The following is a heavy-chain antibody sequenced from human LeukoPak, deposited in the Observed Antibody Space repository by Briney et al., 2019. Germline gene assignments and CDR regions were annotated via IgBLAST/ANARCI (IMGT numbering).Heavy chain of an antibody. CDR3: ATSRLRWNFPWVRRRNWFDP. D-gene: IGHD4-23*01. CDR2: FDPEDGET. J-gene: IGHJ5*02. Sequence: ASVKVSCKVSGYTLTELSMHWVRQAPGKGLEGMGGFDPEDGETIYAQKFQGRVTMTEDTSTDTAYMELSSMRSEDTAVYYCATSRLRWNFPWVRRRNWFDPWGQGTLVTVSS. V-gene: IGHV1-24*01. CDR1: GYTLTELS.